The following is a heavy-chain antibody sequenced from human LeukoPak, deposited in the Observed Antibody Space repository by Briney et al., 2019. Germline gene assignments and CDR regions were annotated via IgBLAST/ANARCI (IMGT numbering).Heavy chain of an antibody. D-gene: IGHD6-19*01. J-gene: IGHJ4*02. CDR3: ARREQQWLATFDS. CDR2: IYAGDSDT. V-gene: IGHV5-51*01. CDR1: GYSFTSYW. Sequence: GESLKISCKASGYSFTSYWIGWVRQMPGKGLEWMGIIYAGDSDTIYSPSFQGQVTISADKSISTAYLQWSSLKASDTATYYCARREQQWLATFDSWGQGTLVTVSS.